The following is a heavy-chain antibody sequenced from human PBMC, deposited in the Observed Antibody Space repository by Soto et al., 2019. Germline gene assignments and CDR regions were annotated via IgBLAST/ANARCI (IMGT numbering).Heavy chain of an antibody. CDR1: GGSISSYY. V-gene: IGHV4-59*01. CDR2: IYSTGTT. CDR3: ARARSSSPKRGFDY. Sequence: SETLSLTCTVSGGSISSYYWSWIRQPPGKGLEWIGYIYSTGTTNYNPSLKSRVTISVDTSRNQFSLKLNSVTAADTAVYYCARARSSSPKRGFDYWGQGTLVTVS. J-gene: IGHJ4*02. D-gene: IGHD6-13*01.